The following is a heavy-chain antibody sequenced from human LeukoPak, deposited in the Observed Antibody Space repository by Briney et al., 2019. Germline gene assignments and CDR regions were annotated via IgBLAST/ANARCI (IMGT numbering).Heavy chain of an antibody. D-gene: IGHD3-16*01. Sequence: GGSLRLSRAASGFTFNSYGMHWVRQAPGKGLEWVAFIRYDGSNKYYADSVKGRFTISRDNSRKTLYLQMNSLRAEDTAVYYCAKDLRGVWHLPNYYMDVWGKGTTVTVSS. CDR2: IRYDGSNK. V-gene: IGHV3-30*02. CDR3: AKDLRGVWHLPNYYMDV. J-gene: IGHJ6*03. CDR1: GFTFNSYG.